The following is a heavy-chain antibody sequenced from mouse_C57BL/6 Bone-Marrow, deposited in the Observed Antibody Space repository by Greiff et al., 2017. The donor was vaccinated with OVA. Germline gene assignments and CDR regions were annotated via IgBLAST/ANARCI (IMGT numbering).Heavy chain of an antibody. V-gene: IGHV1-81*01. CDR1: GYTFTSYG. J-gene: IGHJ1*03. Sequence: VQLQQSGAELARPGASVKLSCKASGYTFTSYGISWVKQRTGQGLEWIGEIYPRSGNTYYNEKFKGKATLTADKSSRPAYMELRSLTSEDSAVYFCAADVTVVATDFDVWGTGTTVTVSS. D-gene: IGHD1-1*01. CDR2: IYPRSGNT. CDR3: AADVTVVATDFDV.